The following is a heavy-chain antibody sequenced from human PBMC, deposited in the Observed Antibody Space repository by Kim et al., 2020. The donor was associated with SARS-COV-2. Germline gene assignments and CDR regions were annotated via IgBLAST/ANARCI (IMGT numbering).Heavy chain of an antibody. V-gene: IGHV3-30*04. J-gene: IGHJ6*02. CDR3: ARDYYGSGSYPGMDV. D-gene: IGHD3-10*01. CDR2: ISYDGSNK. Sequence: GGSLRLSCAASGFTFSSYAMHWVRQAPGKGLEWVAVISYDGSNKYYADSVKGRFTISRDNSKNTLYLQMNSLRAEDTAVYYCARDYYGSGSYPGMDVWGQGTTVTVSS. CDR1: GFTFSSYA.